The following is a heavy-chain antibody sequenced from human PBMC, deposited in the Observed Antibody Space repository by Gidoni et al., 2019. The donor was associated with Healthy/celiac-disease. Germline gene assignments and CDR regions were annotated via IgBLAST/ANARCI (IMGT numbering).Heavy chain of an antibody. CDR1: GLSISSASYY. CDR2: IYTSGST. CDR3: ARSRAGGARGYSYGFDP. Sequence: QVQLQESGPGLVKPSPTLSLTCTVSGLSISSASYYWSWIRQPAGKGLEWIGRIYTSGSTNYNPSLKSRVTISVDTSKNQFSRKLSAVTAADTAVYYCARSRAGGARGYSYGFDPWGQGTLVTVSS. V-gene: IGHV4-61*02. J-gene: IGHJ5*02. D-gene: IGHD5-18*01.